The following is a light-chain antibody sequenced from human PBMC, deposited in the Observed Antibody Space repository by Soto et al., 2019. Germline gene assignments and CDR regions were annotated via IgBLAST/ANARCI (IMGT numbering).Light chain of an antibody. CDR1: QSVSGW. J-gene: IGKJ1*01. V-gene: IGKV1-5*01. Sequence: IHMTHSPSTLSASCGDTVTVTCRASQSVSGWLAWYQQKPGEAPKLLIYDASALPRGVPSRFSGSGSGTKFTLTIASLQPDDFATYYCQQYETFSGTFGPGTKVDIK. CDR3: QQYETFSGT. CDR2: DAS.